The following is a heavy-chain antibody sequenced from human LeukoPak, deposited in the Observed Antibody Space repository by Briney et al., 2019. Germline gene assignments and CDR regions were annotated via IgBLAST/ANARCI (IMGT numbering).Heavy chain of an antibody. V-gene: IGHV4-39*01. CDR2: IYYSGSTTT. D-gene: IGHD3-10*01. J-gene: IGHJ4*02. Sequence: SETPSLTCTVSGGSISSRLYYWAWIRQPPGKGLEWIGSIYYSGSTTTYYNPSLKSRVTISVDTSKNQFSLKLSSVTAADTAVYYCARRVRVATIDYWGQGTLVTVSS. CDR1: GGSISSRLYY. CDR3: ARRVRVATIDY.